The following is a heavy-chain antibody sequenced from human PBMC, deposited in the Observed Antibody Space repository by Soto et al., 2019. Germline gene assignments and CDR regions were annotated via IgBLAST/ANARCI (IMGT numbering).Heavy chain of an antibody. CDR3: ARGLLYGGDPPPSDY. CDR2: IDSGSRSK. J-gene: IGHJ4*02. V-gene: IGHV3-11*05. Sequence: QVQLVESGGVLVKPGGSLRLSCAASGFTFSDYYMSWFRRAPGKGLEWLSYIDSGSRSKNYADSVKGRSTISRDNAQNTLHLELNSLKVEDTATYFCARGLLYGGDPPPSDYWGQGTGVTVSS. D-gene: IGHD3-10*01. CDR1: GFTFSDYY.